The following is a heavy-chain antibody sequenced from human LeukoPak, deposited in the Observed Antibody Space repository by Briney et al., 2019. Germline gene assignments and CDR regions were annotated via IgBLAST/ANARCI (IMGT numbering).Heavy chain of an antibody. Sequence: ASVKVSCKASGYTFTGYYMHWARQAPGQGLEWMGWINPNSGGTNYAQKFQGRVTMTRDTSISTAYMELSRLRSDDTAVYYCASAPGYCSSTSCYFRFDYWGQGTLVTVSS. CDR3: ASAPGYCSSTSCYFRFDY. J-gene: IGHJ4*02. V-gene: IGHV1-2*02. CDR1: GYTFTGYY. D-gene: IGHD2-2*01. CDR2: INPNSGGT.